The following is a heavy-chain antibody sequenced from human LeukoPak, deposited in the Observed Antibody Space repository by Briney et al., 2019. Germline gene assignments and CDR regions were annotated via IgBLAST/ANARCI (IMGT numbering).Heavy chain of an antibody. D-gene: IGHD6-13*01. Sequence: QAGGSLRLSCAASGFTFSSYRMNWVRQAPGKGLEWVSDISSSSSTENYADSVKGRFTISRDNAKNSLYLQMNSLRAEDTAVYYYARETSWYGIDYWGQGTLVTVSS. J-gene: IGHJ4*02. CDR1: GFTFSSYR. V-gene: IGHV3-48*04. CDR3: ARETSWYGIDY. CDR2: ISSSSSTE.